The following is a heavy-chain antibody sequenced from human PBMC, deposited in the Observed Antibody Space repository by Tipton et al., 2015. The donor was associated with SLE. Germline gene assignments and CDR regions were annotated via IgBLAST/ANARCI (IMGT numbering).Heavy chain of an antibody. CDR1: GYSISSGYY. CDR3: ARVIATEDY. Sequence: TLSLTCAVSGYSISSGYYWGWIRQPPGKGLEWIGSIYHSGSTYYNSSLESRVTISVDTSKNHFSLKLNSVTAADTAVYYCARVIATEDYWGQGTLVTVSS. J-gene: IGHJ4*02. CDR2: IYHSGST. V-gene: IGHV4-38-2*01. D-gene: IGHD3-16*02.